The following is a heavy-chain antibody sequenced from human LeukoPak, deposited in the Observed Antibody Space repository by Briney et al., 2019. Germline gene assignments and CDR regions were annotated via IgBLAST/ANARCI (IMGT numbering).Heavy chain of an antibody. Sequence: GGSLRLSCAASGFTFSSYWMHWVRQAPGKGLVWVSRINSDGSSTNYADSVKGRFTTSRDNAKNTLYPQMNSLRAEDTAMYYCARAVYYSNYLGYWGQGTLVTVSS. J-gene: IGHJ4*01. CDR1: GFTFSSYW. CDR3: ARAVYYSNYLGY. V-gene: IGHV3-74*01. D-gene: IGHD3-10*01. CDR2: INSDGSST.